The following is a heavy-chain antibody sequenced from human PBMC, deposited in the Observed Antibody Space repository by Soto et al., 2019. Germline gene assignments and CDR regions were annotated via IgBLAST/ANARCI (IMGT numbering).Heavy chain of an antibody. D-gene: IGHD2-15*01. V-gene: IGHV1-69*13. J-gene: IGHJ3*02. CDR3: ASYCSGGSCYHSAFDI. CDR2: IIPIFGTA. Sequence: SVKVSCKASGGTFSSYAISCVRQAPGQGLEWMGGIIPIFGTADYAQKFQGRVTITADESTSTAYMELSSLRSEDTAVYYCASYCSGGSCYHSAFDIWGQGTMVTVSS. CDR1: GGTFSSYA.